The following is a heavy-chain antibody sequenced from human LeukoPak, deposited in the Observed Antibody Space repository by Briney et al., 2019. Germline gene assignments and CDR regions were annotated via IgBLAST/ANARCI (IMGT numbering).Heavy chain of an antibody. CDR2: ISAYNGNT. CDR1: GYTFTSYG. D-gene: IGHD2-2*01. J-gene: IGHJ4*02. CDR3: ARDWELGVVVPVALDY. Sequence: ASVKVSCKASGYTFTSYGISWVRQAPGQGLEWMGWISAYNGNTNYAQKLQGRVTMTTDTSTSTAYMELRSLRSDDTAIYYCARDWELGVVVPVALDYWGQGTLVTVSS. V-gene: IGHV1-18*01.